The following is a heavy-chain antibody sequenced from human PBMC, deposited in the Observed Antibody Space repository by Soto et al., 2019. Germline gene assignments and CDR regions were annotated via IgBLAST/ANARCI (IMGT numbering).Heavy chain of an antibody. CDR3: ARDQSILTGYYMRGYGMDV. CDR2: ISSSSTI. Sequence: GGSLRLSCAASGFTFSSYSMNWVRQAPGKGLEWVSYISSSSTIYYADSVKGRFTISRDNAKNSLYLQMNSLRDGDTAVYYCARDQSILTGYYMRGYGMDVWGQGTTVTVSS. CDR1: GFTFSSYS. D-gene: IGHD3-9*01. V-gene: IGHV3-48*02. J-gene: IGHJ6*02.